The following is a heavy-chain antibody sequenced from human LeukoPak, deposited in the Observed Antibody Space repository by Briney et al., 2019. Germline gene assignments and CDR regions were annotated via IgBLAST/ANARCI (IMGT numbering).Heavy chain of an antibody. D-gene: IGHD3-22*01. CDR2: INPNSGGT. J-gene: IGHJ4*02. Sequence: ASVKVSCKASGYTFTGYSLHWVRQAPGQGLEWMGWINPNSGGTGFAQKFQGRVTMTRDTSISTAYMELSRLRSDDTAVYYCASGDSSGYYPFDYWGQGTLVTVSS. CDR1: GYTFTGYS. V-gene: IGHV1-2*02. CDR3: ASGDSSGYYPFDY.